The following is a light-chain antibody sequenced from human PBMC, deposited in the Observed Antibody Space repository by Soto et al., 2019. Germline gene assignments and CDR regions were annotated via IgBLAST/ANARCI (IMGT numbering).Light chain of an antibody. V-gene: IGLV3-21*04. CDR2: YDS. J-gene: IGLJ2*01. CDR3: QVWDSSSDHPVV. CDR1: NIGSKS. Sequence: SYELTQPPSVSVAPGKTARITCGGNNIGSKSVHWYQQKPGQAHVLVIYYDSDRPSWIPERFSGSNSGNTATLTISRVEAGDEADYYCQVWDSSSDHPVVFGGGTKLTVL.